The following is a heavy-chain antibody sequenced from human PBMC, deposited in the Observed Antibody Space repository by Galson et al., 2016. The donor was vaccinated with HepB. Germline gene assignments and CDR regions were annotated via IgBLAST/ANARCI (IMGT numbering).Heavy chain of an antibody. CDR3: ARFPVGYSSSSTDHAMDV. Sequence: SETLSLTCTVSGGSMSSYYWSWIRRPPEKGLECIGYIYSSGSTHYNPSFKSRVTISIDTSRNQFSLKLSSVTAADTAVYYCARFPVGYSSSSTDHAMDVWGQGTTVTVSS. CDR2: IYSSGST. D-gene: IGHD6-6*01. CDR1: GGSMSSYY. J-gene: IGHJ6*02. V-gene: IGHV4-59*08.